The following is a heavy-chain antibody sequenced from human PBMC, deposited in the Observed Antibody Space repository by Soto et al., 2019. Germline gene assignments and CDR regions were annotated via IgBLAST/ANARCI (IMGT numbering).Heavy chain of an antibody. J-gene: IGHJ6*02. Sequence: QVPLVQSGAEVKKPGASVKVSCKASGYTFTSDAMHWVRQAPGQRLEWMGWINAGNGNTKYSQKFQGRVTITRDTSASTAYMELSSLRSEDTAVYYCARAGTGVAARPAFYYGMDVWGQGTTVTVSS. CDR3: ARAGTGVAARPAFYYGMDV. V-gene: IGHV1-3*01. D-gene: IGHD6-6*01. CDR2: INAGNGNT. CDR1: GYTFTSDA.